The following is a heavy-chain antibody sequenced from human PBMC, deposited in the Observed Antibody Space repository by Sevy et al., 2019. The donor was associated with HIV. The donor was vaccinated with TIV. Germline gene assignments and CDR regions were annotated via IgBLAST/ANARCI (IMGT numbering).Heavy chain of an antibody. D-gene: IGHD6-13*01. CDR3: ARPPSIAAAGHYYFDY. Sequence: GESLKISCKGSGYSFTSYWIGWVRQMPGKGLEWMGIIYPGDSDTTYSPSFEGQVTISVDKSISTAYLQWSSLKASDTAMYYCARPPSIAAAGHYYFDYWGQGTLVTVSS. CDR1: GYSFTSYW. CDR2: IYPGDSDT. J-gene: IGHJ4*02. V-gene: IGHV5-51*01.